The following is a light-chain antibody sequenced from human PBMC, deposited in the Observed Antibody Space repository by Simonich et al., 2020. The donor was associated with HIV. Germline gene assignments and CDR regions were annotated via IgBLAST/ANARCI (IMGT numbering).Light chain of an antibody. J-gene: IGKJ5*01. V-gene: IGKV3-15*01. CDR1: QNIAGN. CDR3: QQYGSSIT. Sequence: EIVMTQSPATLSVSPGERATLSCRASQNIAGNLAWYQQKPGQAPRLLIYYASTRATGVPARFSGSGFGTDFTLTISSMQSEDFAVYYCQQYGSSITFGQGTRLEIK. CDR2: YAS.